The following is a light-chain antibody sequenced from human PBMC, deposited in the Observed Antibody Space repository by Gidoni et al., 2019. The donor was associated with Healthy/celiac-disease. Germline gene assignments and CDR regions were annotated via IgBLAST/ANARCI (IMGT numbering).Light chain of an antibody. Sequence: SYELTRPPSVSVSPGQTASITCSGDKLGDKYACWYQQNPGQSPVLVIYQDSKRPSGIPERFSGSNSGNTATLTISGTPAMDEADHYGQAWDSSTVVFGGGTKLTVL. J-gene: IGLJ2*01. CDR2: QDS. CDR1: KLGDKY. CDR3: QAWDSSTVV. V-gene: IGLV3-1*01.